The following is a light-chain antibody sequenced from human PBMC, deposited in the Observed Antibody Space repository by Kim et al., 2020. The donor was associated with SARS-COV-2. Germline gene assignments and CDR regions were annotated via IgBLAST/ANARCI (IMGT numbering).Light chain of an antibody. CDR3: HHYGTSPPYT. J-gene: IGKJ2*01. CDR1: QVFPGSS. V-gene: IGKV3-20*01. CDR2: GAP. Sequence: PGESAPLSCRASQVFPGSSLAWYQQNPGQAPRPLIYGAPSRASGIPDRFSGSGSETDFTLTISRLEPEDFALYYGHHYGTSPPYTFGQGTKLEI.